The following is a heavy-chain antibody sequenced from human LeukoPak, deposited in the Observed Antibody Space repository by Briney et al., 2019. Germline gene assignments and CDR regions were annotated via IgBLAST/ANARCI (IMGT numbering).Heavy chain of an antibody. J-gene: IGHJ4*02. V-gene: IGHV3-33*08. CDR1: GFIFSNYW. CDR2: IWYDGSNK. D-gene: IGHD6-19*01. CDR3: ARAPYSSGWYGVVDY. Sequence: GGSLRLSCAASGFIFSNYWMNWVRQAPGKGLEWVAVIWYDGSNKYYADSVKGRFTISRDNSKNTLYLQMNSLRAEDTAVYYCARAPYSSGWYGVVDYWGQGTLVTVSS.